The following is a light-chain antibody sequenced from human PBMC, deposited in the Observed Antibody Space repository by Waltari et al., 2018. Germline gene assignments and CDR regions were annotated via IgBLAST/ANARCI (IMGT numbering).Light chain of an antibody. V-gene: IGLV1-40*01. CDR2: GNT. Sequence: QSVLTQPPSMSGAPGQKVTIPCTGGSSNFGAGYDVHWYQQLPGAAPKLLIFGNTNRASGVPGRFSGSKSGTSASLAIAGLQSEDEAVYYCQSFDSSLSASVFGGGTKLTVL. CDR1: SSNFGAGYD. CDR3: QSFDSSLSASV. J-gene: IGLJ3*02.